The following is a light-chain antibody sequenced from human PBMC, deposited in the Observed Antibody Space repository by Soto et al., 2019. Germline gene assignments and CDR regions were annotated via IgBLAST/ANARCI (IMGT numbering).Light chain of an antibody. Sequence: EIVLTQSPDTLSLSPGERATLSCRTSQSLSSNYLAWYQQRPGQAPRLLIYGASSRATGIPDRFSGSGSGTDFTLTISRLEPEDFAVYYCQQYGRSPFTFGPGTKVDIK. J-gene: IGKJ3*01. CDR2: GAS. V-gene: IGKV3-20*01. CDR1: QSLSSNY. CDR3: QQYGRSPFT.